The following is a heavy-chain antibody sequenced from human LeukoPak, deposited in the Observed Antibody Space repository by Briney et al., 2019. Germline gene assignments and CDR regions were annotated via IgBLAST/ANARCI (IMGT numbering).Heavy chain of an antibody. CDR2: ISNDGSNE. D-gene: IGHD5-12*01. Sequence: GGSLRLSCAASGFTFSSYAMHWVRQAPGKGLGWVAIISNDGSNEYYADSVKGRFTISRDNSKNTLYLQMNSLRAEDTAIYYCAREEATTNFDYWGQGTLVTVSS. V-gene: IGHV3-30-3*01. CDR3: AREEATTNFDY. CDR1: GFTFSSYA. J-gene: IGHJ4*02.